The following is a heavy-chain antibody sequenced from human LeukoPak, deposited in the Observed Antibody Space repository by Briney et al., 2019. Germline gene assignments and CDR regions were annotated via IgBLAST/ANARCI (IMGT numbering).Heavy chain of an antibody. CDR3: AKDPTDFDSSGQTYFDY. CDR2: ILYDGSNK. J-gene: IGHJ4*02. V-gene: IGHV3-30*04. Sequence: GGSLRLSCAASGFTFSSYAMHWVRQAPGKGLEWVAVILYDGSNKYYADSVKGRFTISRDNSKNTLYLQMNSLKAEDTAIYYCAKDPTDFDSSGQTYFDYWGQGTLVTVSS. D-gene: IGHD3-22*01. CDR1: GFTFSSYA.